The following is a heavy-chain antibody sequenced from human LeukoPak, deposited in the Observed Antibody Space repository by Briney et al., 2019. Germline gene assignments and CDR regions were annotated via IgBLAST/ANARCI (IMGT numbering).Heavy chain of an antibody. V-gene: IGHV3-66*01. CDR1: GFTVSSNY. J-gene: IGHJ4*02. CDR3: ARGTSGWYRYYFDY. Sequence: PGGSLRLSCAASGFTVSSNYMTWVRQAPGKGLEWVSVIYSGGSTYYADSVKGRFTISRDNSKNTLYLQMNSLRAEDTAVYYCARGTSGWYRYYFDYWGQGTLVTVSS. D-gene: IGHD6-19*01. CDR2: IYSGGST.